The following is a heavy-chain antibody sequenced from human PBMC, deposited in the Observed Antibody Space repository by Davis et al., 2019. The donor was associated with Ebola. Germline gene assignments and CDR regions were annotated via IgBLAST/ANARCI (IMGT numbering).Heavy chain of an antibody. V-gene: IGHV3-74*01. D-gene: IGHD4-17*01. CDR1: GFIFSSYW. CDR2: LNSDGSTT. Sequence: PGGSLRLSCAASGFIFSSYWMHWVRQAPGKGLVWVSRLNSDGSTTNYADSVKGRFTISRDNAKSTLYLQMNSLTAEDTAVYYCVRTTYGAPEYWGQGTLVTVSS. J-gene: IGHJ4*02. CDR3: VRTTYGAPEY.